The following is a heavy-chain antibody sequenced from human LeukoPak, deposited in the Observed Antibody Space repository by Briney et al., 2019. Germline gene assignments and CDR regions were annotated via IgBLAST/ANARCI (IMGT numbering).Heavy chain of an antibody. Sequence: GGSLRLSCAASGFTFSDYYMSWIRQAPGKGLEWVSYISSSGSTIYYADSVKGRFTISRDNAKNSLYLQMNSLRAEDTAVYYCAKDIGLLMVRGVRGFDYWGQGTLVTVSS. V-gene: IGHV3-11*04. J-gene: IGHJ4*02. D-gene: IGHD3-10*01. CDR2: ISSSGSTI. CDR1: GFTFSDYY. CDR3: AKDIGLLMVRGVRGFDY.